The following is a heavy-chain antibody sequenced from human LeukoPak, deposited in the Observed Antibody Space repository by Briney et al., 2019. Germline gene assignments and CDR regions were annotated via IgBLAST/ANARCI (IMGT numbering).Heavy chain of an antibody. CDR2: IKEDGSEK. J-gene: IGHJ4*02. D-gene: IGHD3-3*01. CDR3: AKDAGFLEWLLLTYFDY. V-gene: IGHV3-7*01. Sequence: GGSLRLSCEASGFTFSSYWMNWVRQAPGKGLEWVANIKEDGSEKYYVDSVKGRFTISRDNAKDPLYLQMNSLRAEDTAVYYCAKDAGFLEWLLLTYFDYWGQGTLVTVSS. CDR1: GFTFSSYW.